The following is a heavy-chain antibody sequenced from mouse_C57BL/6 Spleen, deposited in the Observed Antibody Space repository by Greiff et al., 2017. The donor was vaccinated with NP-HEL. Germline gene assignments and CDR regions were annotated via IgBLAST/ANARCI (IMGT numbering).Heavy chain of an antibody. D-gene: IGHD1-1*01. Sequence: QVQLQQSGAELVRPGSSVKLSCKASGYTFTSYWMDWVKQRPGQGLEWIGNIYPSDSETHYNQKFKDKATLTVDKSSSTAYMQLSSLTSEDSAVYYCARLVVDNAMDYWGQGTSVTVSS. V-gene: IGHV1-61*01. CDR1: GYTFTSYW. CDR3: ARLVVDNAMDY. J-gene: IGHJ4*01. CDR2: IYPSDSET.